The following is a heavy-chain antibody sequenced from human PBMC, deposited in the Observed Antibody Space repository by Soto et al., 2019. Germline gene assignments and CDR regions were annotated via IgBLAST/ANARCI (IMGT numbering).Heavy chain of an antibody. D-gene: IGHD3-22*01. CDR2: IYYSGST. CDR3: ARGLQDSRYYYDSSGYYGSFDP. Sequence: SETLSLTCTVSGGSIGSYYWSWIRQPPGKGLEWIGYIYYSGSTNYNPSLKSRVTISVDTSKNQFSLKLSSVTAADTAVYYCARGLQDSRYYYDSSGYYGSFDPWGQGTLVTVSS. CDR1: GGSIGSYY. V-gene: IGHV4-59*12. J-gene: IGHJ5*02.